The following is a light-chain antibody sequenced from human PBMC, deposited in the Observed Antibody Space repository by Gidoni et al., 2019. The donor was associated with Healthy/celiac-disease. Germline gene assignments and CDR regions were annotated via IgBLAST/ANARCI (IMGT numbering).Light chain of an antibody. CDR1: KLGDKY. Sequence: SHELTQPPPVSVAPGQTASITGSGEKLGDKYACWYQQKPGQSPVLVIYQYSKRPSGIPQRFSGATSGNTATLTISGTQAMDEADYYCQAWDSSVVFGGGTKLTVL. CDR2: QYS. V-gene: IGLV3-1*01. CDR3: QAWDSSVV. J-gene: IGLJ2*01.